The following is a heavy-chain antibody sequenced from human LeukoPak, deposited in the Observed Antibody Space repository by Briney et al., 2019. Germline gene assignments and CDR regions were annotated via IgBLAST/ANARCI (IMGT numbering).Heavy chain of an antibody. D-gene: IGHD2-2*03. CDR3: ARDGYCSTAGCYNAFDI. V-gene: IGHV4-59*01. J-gene: IGHJ3*02. CDR1: GGSISTYY. Sequence: SETLSLTCTVSGGSISTYYWGWIRQPPGQGLEWIGYIFYSGSTNYNPSLKSRVTISVDTSKNQFSLKLSSVTAADTAVYYCARDGYCSTAGCYNAFDIWGQGTMVTVSS. CDR2: IFYSGST.